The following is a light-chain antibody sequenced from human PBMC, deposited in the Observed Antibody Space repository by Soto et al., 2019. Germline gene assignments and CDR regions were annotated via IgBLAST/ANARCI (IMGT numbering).Light chain of an antibody. CDR1: QSLAYSDGNTY. CDR2: KVS. V-gene: IGKV2-30*01. Sequence: DVVMTQSPLSLPVTLGQPASISCRSSQSLAYSDGNTYLNWFPQRPGQSPRRLIYKVSNRDSGVPGRLRGSGSGPEFTLKINRVEAEDVGVYYSMQSTTRPAYPFGQGTKLEIK. J-gene: IGKJ2*01. CDR3: MQSTTRPAYP.